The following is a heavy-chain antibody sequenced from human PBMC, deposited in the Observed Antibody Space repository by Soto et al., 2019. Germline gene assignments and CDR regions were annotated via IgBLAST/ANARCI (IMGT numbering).Heavy chain of an antibody. V-gene: IGHV3-33*03. CDR3: AFAGSGSYSNVPDAFDI. CDR1: GFTFSSYG. CDR2: IWYDGSNK. J-gene: IGHJ3*02. D-gene: IGHD3-10*01. Sequence: PGGSLRLSCAASGFTFSSYGMHWVRQAPGKGLEWVAVIWYDGSNKYYADSVKGRFTISRDNAKNSLYLQMNSLRAEDTAVYYCAFAGSGSYSNVPDAFDIWGQGTMVTVSS.